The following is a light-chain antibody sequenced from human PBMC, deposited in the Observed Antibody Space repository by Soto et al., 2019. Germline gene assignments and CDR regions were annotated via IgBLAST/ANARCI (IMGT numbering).Light chain of an antibody. J-gene: IGKJ1*01. Sequence: IQRTQSQSSLSSSVGDRVTISCRASQSISSYLNWYQQKPGKAPKLLICAASSLQSGVPSRFSGSGSGTKFTLTIASLQPDDFATYYCQQYETFSGTFGPGTKVDIK. CDR3: QQYETFSGT. CDR2: AAS. V-gene: IGKV1-39*01. CDR1: QSISSY.